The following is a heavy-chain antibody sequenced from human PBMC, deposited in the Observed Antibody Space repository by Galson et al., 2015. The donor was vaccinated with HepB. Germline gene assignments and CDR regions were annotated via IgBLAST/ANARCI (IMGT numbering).Heavy chain of an antibody. V-gene: IGHV3-30*18. CDR1: GFAFAIYG. D-gene: IGHD2-2*01. CDR3: AKEADCSRTSCPIDH. Sequence: LRLSCAASGFAFAIYGMHWVRQAPGKGLEWVTLISYDGSNKYYGDSVKGRFTISRDKNTVYLQMNNLTTDDTAVYYCAKEADCSRTSCPIDHWGQGILVTV. CDR2: ISYDGSNK. J-gene: IGHJ4*02.